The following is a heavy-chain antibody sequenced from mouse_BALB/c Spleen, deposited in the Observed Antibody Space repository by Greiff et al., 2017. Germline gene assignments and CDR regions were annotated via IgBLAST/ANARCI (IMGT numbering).Heavy chain of an antibody. J-gene: IGHJ4*01. CDR3: ARGPLMDY. Sequence: VQLKESGPELMKPGASVKISCKASGYSFTSYYMHWVKQSHGKSLEWIGYIDPFNGGTSYNQKFKGKATLTVDKSSSTAYMHLSSLTSEDSAVYYCARGPLMDYWGQGTSVTVSS. CDR2: IDPFNGGT. CDR1: GYSFTSYY. V-gene: IGHV1S135*01.